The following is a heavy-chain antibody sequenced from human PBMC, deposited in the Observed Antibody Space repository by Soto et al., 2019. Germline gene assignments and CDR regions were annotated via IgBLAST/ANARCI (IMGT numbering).Heavy chain of an antibody. CDR3: ARDLRYYYGSGSYYYYYGMDV. CDR1: GGSISSSNW. D-gene: IGHD3-10*01. CDR2: IYHSGST. V-gene: IGHV4-4*02. J-gene: IGHJ6*02. Sequence: PSETLSLTCAVSGGSISSSNWWSWVRQPPGKGLEWIGEIYHSGSTNYNPSLKSRVTISVDKSKNQLSLKLSSVTAADTAVYYCARDLRYYYGSGSYYYYYGMDVWGQGTTVPVSS.